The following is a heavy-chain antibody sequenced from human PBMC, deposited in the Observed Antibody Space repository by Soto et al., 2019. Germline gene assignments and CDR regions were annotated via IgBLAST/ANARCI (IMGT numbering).Heavy chain of an antibody. CDR3: ALYSSSWYRDIGY. D-gene: IGHD6-13*01. J-gene: IGHJ4*02. V-gene: IGHV3-66*01. CDR2: IYSGGRT. Sequence: EVQLVESGGGLVQPGGSLRLSCAASGFTVSSSYMSWVRQAPGKGLEWVSVIYSGGRTYYADSVKGRFTISRDNSKNTLYLQMNSLRAEDTAVYYCALYSSSWYRDIGYWGQGTLVTFSS. CDR1: GFTVSSSY.